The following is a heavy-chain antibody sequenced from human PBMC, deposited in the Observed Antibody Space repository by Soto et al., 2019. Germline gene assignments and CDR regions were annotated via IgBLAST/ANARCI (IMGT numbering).Heavy chain of an antibody. Sequence: TGGSLRHSCAASGFTFSSPGMHWGRQPPGKGLEWVALISYDGSGRYYADSVKGRFTISRDNSKNTLYLHMNSLRAEDTAVYYCAKDYSSSWALDYWGQGTLVTVSS. CDR3: AKDYSSSWALDY. CDR2: ISYDGSGR. D-gene: IGHD6-13*01. J-gene: IGHJ4*02. CDR1: GFTFSSPG. V-gene: IGHV3-30*18.